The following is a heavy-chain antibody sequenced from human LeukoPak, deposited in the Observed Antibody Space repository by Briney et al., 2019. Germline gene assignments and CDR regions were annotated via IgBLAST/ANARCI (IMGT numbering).Heavy chain of an antibody. J-gene: IGHJ4*02. Sequence: SKTLSLTCTVSGGSISSYYWSWIRQPAGKGLEWIGRIYTSGSTNYNPSLKSRVTMSVDTSKNQFSLKLSSVTAADTAVYYCARTYCGGDCYYFDYWGQGTLVTVSS. V-gene: IGHV4-4*07. CDR1: GGSISSYY. CDR2: IYTSGST. CDR3: ARTYCGGDCYYFDY. D-gene: IGHD2-21*02.